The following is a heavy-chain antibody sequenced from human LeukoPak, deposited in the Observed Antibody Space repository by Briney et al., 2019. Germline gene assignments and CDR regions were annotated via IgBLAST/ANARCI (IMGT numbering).Heavy chain of an antibody. CDR2: INHSGST. J-gene: IGHJ4*02. Sequence: KASETLSLTCAVYGGSSSGYYWSWIRQPPGKGLEWIGEINHSGSTNYNPSLKSRVTISVDTSKNQFSLKLSSVTAADTAVYYCARARPRPYCSGGSCYRGDYFDYWGQGTLVTVSS. D-gene: IGHD2-15*01. CDR1: GGSSSGYY. V-gene: IGHV4-34*01. CDR3: ARARPRPYCSGGSCYRGDYFDY.